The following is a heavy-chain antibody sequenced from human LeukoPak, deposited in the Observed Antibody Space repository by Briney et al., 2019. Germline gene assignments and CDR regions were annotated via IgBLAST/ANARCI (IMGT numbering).Heavy chain of an antibody. CDR1: GGSISSGCYY. J-gene: IGHJ4*02. CDR3: ARYGDYEEFDY. D-gene: IGHD4-17*01. CDR2: IYYSGST. V-gene: IGHV4-31*03. Sequence: SETLSLTCTVSGGSISSGCYYWSWIRQHPGKGLEWIGYIYYSGSTYYNPSLKSRVTISVDTSKNQFSLKLSSVTAADTAVYYCARYGDYEEFDYWGQGTLVTVSS.